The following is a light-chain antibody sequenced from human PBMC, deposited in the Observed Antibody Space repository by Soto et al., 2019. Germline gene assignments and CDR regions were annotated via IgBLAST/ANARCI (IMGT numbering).Light chain of an antibody. CDR1: QSVNRY. V-gene: IGKV3-11*01. CDR3: QQREHLPPIT. CDR2: DTS. J-gene: IGKJ5*01. Sequence: EFGLKQSPATLSLYKRERATLSCRASQSVNRYLAWYQQKPGQAPRLLIYDTSNRATGIPARFSGSGSGTDFTLTISSLEPEDFAVYYCQQREHLPPITFGQGTRLEI.